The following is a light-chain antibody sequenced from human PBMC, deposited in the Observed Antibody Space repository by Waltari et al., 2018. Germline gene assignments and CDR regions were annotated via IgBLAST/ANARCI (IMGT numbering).Light chain of an antibody. V-gene: IGLV2-14*01. CDR3: SSYTSSSTDV. CDR1: SSDVGGYNY. Sequence: QSALTQPASVSGSPGQSITISCTGTSSDVGGYNYVSWYQQHPGKAPKLMIYEVSNRPSGVSNRFSGSKSGNTASLTISGLQAEDEADYYCSSYTSSSTDVFGTGTNVTVL. J-gene: IGLJ1*01. CDR2: EVS.